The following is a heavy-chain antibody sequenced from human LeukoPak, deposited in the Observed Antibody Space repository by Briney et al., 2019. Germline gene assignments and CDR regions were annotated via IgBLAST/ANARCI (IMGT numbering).Heavy chain of an antibody. J-gene: IGHJ4*02. V-gene: IGHV4-38-2*02. CDR1: GYSISSGYY. CDR3: ARDPGRGYSYGYEGDY. CDR2: IYHSGST. D-gene: IGHD5-18*01. Sequence: PSETLSLTCTVSGYSISSGYYWGWIRQPPGKGLEWIGSIYHSGSTYYNSSLKSRVTISVDTSKNQFSLKLSSVTAADTAVYYCARDPGRGYSYGYEGDYWGQGTLVTVSS.